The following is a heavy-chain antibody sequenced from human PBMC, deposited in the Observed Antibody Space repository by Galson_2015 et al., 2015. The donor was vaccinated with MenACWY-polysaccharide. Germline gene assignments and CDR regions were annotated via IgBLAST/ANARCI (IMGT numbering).Heavy chain of an antibody. J-gene: IGHJ3*02. CDR2: LYNNGNR. CDR3: AREGSRIVFHAFDI. CDR1: GFTVSSNS. D-gene: IGHD2-2*01. V-gene: IGHV3-53*01. Sequence: SLRLSCAASGFTVSSNSMTWVRQAPGKGLEWVSVLYNNGNRYYADSVKGRFTISRDDSENTVDLQMNSLGVEDTAVYYCAREGSRIVFHAFDIWGQGTMVTVSS.